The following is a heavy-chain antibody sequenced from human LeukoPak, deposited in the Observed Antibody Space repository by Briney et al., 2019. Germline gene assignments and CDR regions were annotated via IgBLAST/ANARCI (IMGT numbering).Heavy chain of an antibody. D-gene: IGHD6-19*01. CDR1: GYTFTAYY. Sequence: GASVKVSCKASGYTFTAYYMHWVRQAPGQGLEWMGWINPNNGGTSCAQKFQGRVTMTRGTSISTAYMELSSLRSDDTAVYYCARASGIAVAGTRIDYWGLGTLVTVSS. J-gene: IGHJ4*02. CDR3: ARASGIAVAGTRIDY. V-gene: IGHV1-2*02. CDR2: INPNNGGT.